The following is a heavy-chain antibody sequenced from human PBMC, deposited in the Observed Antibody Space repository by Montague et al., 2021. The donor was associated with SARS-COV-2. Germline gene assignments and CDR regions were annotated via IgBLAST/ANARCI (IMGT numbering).Heavy chain of an antibody. CDR2: INHSGST. CDR1: GGSFSGYY. D-gene: IGHD2-2*01. Sequence: SEILSLTCAVYGGSFSGYYWSWIRQPPGKGLEWIGEINHSGSTNYNPSLKSRVTISVDTSKNQFSLKLSSVTAADTAVYYCARGDIVVVPAALGIAFYYYYYMDVWGKGTTVTVSS. V-gene: IGHV4-34*01. CDR3: ARGDIVVVPAALGIAFYYYYYMDV. J-gene: IGHJ6*03.